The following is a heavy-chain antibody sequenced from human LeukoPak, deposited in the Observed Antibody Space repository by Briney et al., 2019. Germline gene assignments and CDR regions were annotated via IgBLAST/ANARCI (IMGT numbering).Heavy chain of an antibody. CDR2: INTDGTVT. CDR3: ATKQWLAPPPDS. D-gene: IGHD6-19*01. Sequence: GGSLRLSCAASGFTFSKYWMLWVRQAPGKGLESVSRINTDGTVTTYADSVKGRFTVSRDNADNTMFLQMNRVLDEDTAVYYCATKQWLAPPPDSWGQGTPVTVSS. V-gene: IGHV3-74*01. CDR1: GFTFSKYW. J-gene: IGHJ4*02.